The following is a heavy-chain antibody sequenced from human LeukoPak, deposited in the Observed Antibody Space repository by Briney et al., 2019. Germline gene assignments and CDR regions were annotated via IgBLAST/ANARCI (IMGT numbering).Heavy chain of an antibody. D-gene: IGHD3-3*01. Sequence: SETLSLTCAVYGGSFSGYYWSWIRQPPGKGLEWIGEINHSGSTNYNPSLKNRVTISVDTSKNQFSLKLSSVTAADTAVYYCARDVYDFWSGRNNWFDPWGQGTLVTVSS. CDR2: INHSGST. V-gene: IGHV4-34*01. CDR3: ARDVYDFWSGRNNWFDP. J-gene: IGHJ5*02. CDR1: GGSFSGYY.